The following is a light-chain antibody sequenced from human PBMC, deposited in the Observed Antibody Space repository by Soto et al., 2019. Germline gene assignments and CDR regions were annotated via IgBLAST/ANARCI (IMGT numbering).Light chain of an antibody. CDR1: QSVSSSY. J-gene: IGKJ4*01. Sequence: DIVLTQSPGTLSLSPGERATLSCRASQSVSSSYLAWYQQKPGQAPRLLIYGASSRATGIPDRFSGSGSGTDFTLTISRLEPEDFAVYYCQQYGSSSPTFGGGTKVDI. CDR2: GAS. CDR3: QQYGSSSPT. V-gene: IGKV3-20*01.